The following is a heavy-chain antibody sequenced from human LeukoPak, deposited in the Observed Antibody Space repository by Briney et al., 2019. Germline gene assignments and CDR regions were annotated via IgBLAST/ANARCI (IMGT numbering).Heavy chain of an antibody. CDR3: TSGSYRPG. V-gene: IGHV3-49*04. J-gene: IGHJ4*02. CDR2: IRGKTYGGTT. D-gene: IGHD1-26*01. CDR1: GFTFSNAW. Sequence: RPGGSLRLSCAASGFTFSNAWMSWVRQAPGKGLEWVGFIRGKTYGGTTEYAASVKGRFTISRDDSKNIAYLHMNSLKTEDTAVYYCTSGSYRPGWGQGTLVTVSS.